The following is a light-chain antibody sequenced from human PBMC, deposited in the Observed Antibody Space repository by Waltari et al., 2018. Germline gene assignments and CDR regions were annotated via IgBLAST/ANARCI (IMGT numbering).Light chain of an antibody. Sequence: DIQMTQSPSSLSASVGDRVTITCQASQDISNYLNWYQQKPGKAPKLLIYDASNLETGXXXXXXXSXXXXXXXFTISXLQPEDXXXXXXQQYDTLPPLTFGGGTKVEIK. CDR1: QDISNY. CDR3: QQYDTLPPLT. CDR2: DAS. J-gene: IGKJ4*01. V-gene: IGKV1-33*01.